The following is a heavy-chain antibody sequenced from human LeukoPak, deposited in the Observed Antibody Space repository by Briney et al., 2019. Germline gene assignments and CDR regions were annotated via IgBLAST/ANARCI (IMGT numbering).Heavy chain of an antibody. Sequence: SETLSLTCAVSGVSISSSNSYWGWIRQPPGKGLEWIGSIYYSGNTYYNASLKSRVTISVDTSKNQFSLKVTSVTAADTAVYYCARGGGGCTNGVCYPFDYWGQGTLVTVSS. CDR1: GVSISSSNSY. CDR3: ARGGGGCTNGVCYPFDY. CDR2: IYYSGNT. J-gene: IGHJ4*02. D-gene: IGHD2-8*01. V-gene: IGHV4-39*01.